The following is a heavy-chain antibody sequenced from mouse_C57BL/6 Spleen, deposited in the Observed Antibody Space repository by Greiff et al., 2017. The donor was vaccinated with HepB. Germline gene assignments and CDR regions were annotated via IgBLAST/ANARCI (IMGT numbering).Heavy chain of an antibody. V-gene: IGHV3-1*01. D-gene: IGHD1-1*01. CDR2: ISYSGST. CDR1: GYSITSGYD. Sequence: VQLQQSGPGMVKPSQSLSPTCTVTGYSITSGYDWHWIRHFPGNKLEWMGYISYSGSTNYNPSLNSRISITHDTSKNHFFLKLNSVTTEDTATYYCARGDYYGSSYDWFAYWGQGTLVTVSA. J-gene: IGHJ3*01. CDR3: ARGDYYGSSYDWFAY.